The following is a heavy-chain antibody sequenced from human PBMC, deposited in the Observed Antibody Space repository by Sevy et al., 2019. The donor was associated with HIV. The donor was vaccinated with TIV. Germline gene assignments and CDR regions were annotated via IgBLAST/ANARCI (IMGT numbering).Heavy chain of an antibody. CDR3: LREPYHGSGKYYTGPFKY. J-gene: IGHJ4*02. Sequence: GGSLRLSCAASGFTFTDYILHWVRQAPGKGLEWVAVIWYDGTQQYYADSVKGRFTISTDTNKDTIFLQKNRLSTEDTAVYFCLREPYHGSGKYYTGPFKYWGQGTLVTVSS. D-gene: IGHD3-10*01. V-gene: IGHV3-33*01. CDR2: IWYDGTQQ. CDR1: GFTFTDYI.